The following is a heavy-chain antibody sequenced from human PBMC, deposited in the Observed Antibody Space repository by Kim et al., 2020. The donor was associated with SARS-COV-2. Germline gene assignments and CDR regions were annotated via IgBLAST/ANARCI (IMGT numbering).Heavy chain of an antibody. V-gene: IGHV3-23*01. D-gene: IGHD3-10*01. J-gene: IGHJ6*02. CDR1: RFTFSSYA. Sequence: GGSLRLSCAASRFTFSSYAMTWVRQAPGKGLEWVSTISGSGDKTYYADSVKGRFTISGDNAKSTMYLQMNNLRVEDTAVYYCVKGANLWYYNGMDVWGQG. CDR3: VKGANLWYYNGMDV. CDR2: ISGSGDKT.